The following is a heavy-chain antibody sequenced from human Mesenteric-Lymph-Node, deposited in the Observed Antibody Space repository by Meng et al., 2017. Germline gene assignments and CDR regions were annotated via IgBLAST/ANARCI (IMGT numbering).Heavy chain of an antibody. CDR2: MDYRGST. Sequence: QEQLEEAVPGPVKPSQTLSLTCTVSGDSISSGEYFWSWSRQPPGKGLEWIGYMDYRGSTFYNPSLKIRVTISVDTSKNQFSLKLSSVTAADTAVYFCASGELLWDYWGQGTLVTVSS. CDR1: GDSISSGEYF. J-gene: IGHJ4*02. V-gene: IGHV4-30-4*01. D-gene: IGHD2-2*01. CDR3: ASGELLWDY.